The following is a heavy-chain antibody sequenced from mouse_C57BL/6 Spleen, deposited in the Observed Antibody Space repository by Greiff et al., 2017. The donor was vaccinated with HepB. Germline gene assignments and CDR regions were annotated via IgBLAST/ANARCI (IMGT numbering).Heavy chain of an antibody. J-gene: IGHJ2*01. V-gene: IGHV1-80*01. CDR2: IYPGDGDT. CDR1: GYAFSSYW. CDR3: ARPYGNYVFDY. Sequence: VKVVESGAELVKPGASVKISCKASGYAFSSYWMNWVKQRPGKGLEWIGQIYPGDGDTNYNGKFKGKATLTADKSSSTAYMQLSSLTSEDSAVYFCARPYGNYVFDYWGQGTTLTVSS. D-gene: IGHD2-1*01.